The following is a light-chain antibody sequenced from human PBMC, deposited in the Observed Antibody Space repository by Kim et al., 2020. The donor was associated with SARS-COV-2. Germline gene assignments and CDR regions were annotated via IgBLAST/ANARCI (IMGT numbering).Light chain of an antibody. Sequence: EIVLTQSPGTLSLSPGESATLSCRASQSVNNNQLAWFQQKPGQPPRLLIYGASTRATGIPDRFSGSGSGTDFTFTISRLEPEDFVVYYCQQYSSLPQTYGPGTKLEI. V-gene: IGKV3-20*01. J-gene: IGKJ1*01. CDR1: QSVNNNQ. CDR2: GAS. CDR3: QQYSSLPQT.